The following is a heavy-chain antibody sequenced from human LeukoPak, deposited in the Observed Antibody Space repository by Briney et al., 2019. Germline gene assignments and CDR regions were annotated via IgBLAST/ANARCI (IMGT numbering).Heavy chain of an antibody. V-gene: IGHV3-23*01. CDR1: GFTFSSSA. J-gene: IGHJ4*02. CDR3: ATPDGYKPIDY. D-gene: IGHD5-24*01. CDR2: ITVDGGAT. Sequence: GGSLRLSCAASGFTFSSSAMTWVRQAPGKGLEWVSTITVDGGATNYADSVKGRFTISRDNSKNTLYLQMNSLRAEDTAVYYCATPDGYKPIDYWGQGTLVTVSS.